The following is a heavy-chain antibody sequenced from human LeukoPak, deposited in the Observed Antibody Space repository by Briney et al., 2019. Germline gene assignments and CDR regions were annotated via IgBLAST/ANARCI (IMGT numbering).Heavy chain of an antibody. CDR2: IYYIRNT. V-gene: IGHV4-61*08. CDR3: ARTQSQSGSYRYYFGY. J-gene: IGHJ4*02. CDR1: GASFGSAGYY. D-gene: IGHD3-16*02. Sequence: SETLSLTCTVSGASFGSAGYYWSWIRQPPGGGLEWIGYIYYIRNTNYNPSLKSRVTMSLNPSKKQFSLKLNSVTAADTAVYYCARTQSQSGSYRYYFGYWGQGTLVTVSS.